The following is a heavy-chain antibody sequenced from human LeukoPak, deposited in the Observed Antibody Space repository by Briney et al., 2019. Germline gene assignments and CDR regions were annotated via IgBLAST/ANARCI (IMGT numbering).Heavy chain of an antibody. Sequence: GGSLRLSCAASGFTFSRYGMSWVRQAPGKGLEWVSAISNSGGSTYYADSVKGRFTISRDNSKNTLYLQMNSLRVEDTAVYYCARGLFLSGYLDAFDIWGQGTVVTVSS. CDR2: ISNSGGST. CDR1: GFTFSRYG. CDR3: ARGLFLSGYLDAFDI. J-gene: IGHJ3*02. D-gene: IGHD3-22*01. V-gene: IGHV3-23*01.